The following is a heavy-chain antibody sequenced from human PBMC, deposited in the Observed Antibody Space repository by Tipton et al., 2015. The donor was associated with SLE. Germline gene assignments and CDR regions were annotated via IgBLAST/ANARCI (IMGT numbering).Heavy chain of an antibody. CDR2: INHSGST. J-gene: IGHJ1*01. V-gene: IGHV4-34*01. D-gene: IGHD3-22*01. CDR3: ARDDYYDSSGYPEYLQH. CDR1: GGSFSGYY. Sequence: GLVKPSETLSLTCAVYGGSFSGYYWSWIRQPPGKGLEWIGEINHSGSTNYNPSLKSRVTISVDTSKNQFSLKLSSVTAADTAVYYCARDDYYDSSGYPEYLQHWGQGTLVTVSS.